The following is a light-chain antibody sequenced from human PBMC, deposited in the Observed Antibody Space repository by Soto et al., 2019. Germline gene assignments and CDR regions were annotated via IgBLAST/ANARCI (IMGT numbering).Light chain of an antibody. CDR1: SSDIGDYNY. Sequence: QSALTQPASVSGSPGQSITISCTGTSSDIGDYNYVSWYQHHPGKAPKLMIYEVSNRPSGVSNRFSGSKSGNTASLTISGLQAEDEADYYCISHTSSGTLWVFGGGTKLTVL. CDR2: EVS. V-gene: IGLV2-14*01. CDR3: ISHTSSGTLWV. J-gene: IGLJ3*02.